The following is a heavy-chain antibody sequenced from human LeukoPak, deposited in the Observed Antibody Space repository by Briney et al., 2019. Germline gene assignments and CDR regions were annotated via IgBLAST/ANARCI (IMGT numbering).Heavy chain of an antibody. V-gene: IGHV3-23*01. CDR3: AKDHSSGWYSRYYYGMDV. D-gene: IGHD6-19*01. Sequence: GGSLRLSCAASGFTFSSYAMSWVRQAPGKGLEWVSAISGSGGSTYYADSVKGRFTISRDNSKNTLYLQMNSLRAEDTAVYYCAKDHSSGWYSRYYYGMDVWGQGTTVTVSS. CDR2: ISGSGGST. J-gene: IGHJ6*02. CDR1: GFTFSSYA.